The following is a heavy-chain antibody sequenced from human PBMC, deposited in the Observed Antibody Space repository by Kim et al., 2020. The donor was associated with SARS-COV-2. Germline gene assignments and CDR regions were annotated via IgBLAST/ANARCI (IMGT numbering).Heavy chain of an antibody. D-gene: IGHD2-15*01. V-gene: IGHV3-21*01. CDR3: ARATVVVVAATRWGMIDY. CDR1: GFTFSSYS. J-gene: IGHJ4*02. Sequence: GGSLRLSCAASGFTFSSYSMNWVRQAPGKGLEWVSSISSSSSYIYYADSVKGRFTISRDNAKNSLYLQMNSLRAEDTAVYYCARATVVVVAATRWGMIDYWGQGTLVTVSS. CDR2: ISSSSSYI.